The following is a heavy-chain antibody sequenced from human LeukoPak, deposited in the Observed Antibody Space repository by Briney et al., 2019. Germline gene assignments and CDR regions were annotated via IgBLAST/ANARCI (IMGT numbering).Heavy chain of an antibody. J-gene: IGHJ3*02. CDR3: ARVLAVVVAATTSDAFDI. CDR2: ISYDGSNK. V-gene: IGHV3-30*12. Sequence: PGGSLRLSCASSGFTFSTYGIHWVRQAPGKGLEWVAVISYDGSNKYYADSVKGRFTISRDNSKNTLYLQMNSLRAEDTAVYYCARVLAVVVAATTSDAFDIWGQGTMVSVSS. CDR1: GFTFSTYG. D-gene: IGHD2-15*01.